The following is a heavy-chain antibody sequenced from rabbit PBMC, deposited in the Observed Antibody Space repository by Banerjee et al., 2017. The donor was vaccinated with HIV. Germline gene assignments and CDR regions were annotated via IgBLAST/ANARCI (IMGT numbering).Heavy chain of an antibody. CDR3: ARLDGGDGGSSYAWDL. CDR2: IATGSGSA. CDR1: GFSFSNNYY. J-gene: IGHJ6*01. V-gene: IGHV1S40*01. Sequence: QSLEESGGDLVKPGASLTLTCTASGFSFSNNYYMCWVRQAPGKGLEWIGCIATGSGSAYYANWAKGRFTISKTSSTAVTLQMTSLTAADTATYFCARLDGGDGGSSYAWDLWGQGTLVTVS. D-gene: IGHD6-1*01.